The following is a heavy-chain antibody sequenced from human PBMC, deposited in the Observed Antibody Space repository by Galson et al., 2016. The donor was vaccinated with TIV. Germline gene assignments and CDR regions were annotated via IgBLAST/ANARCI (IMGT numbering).Heavy chain of an antibody. D-gene: IGHD6-13*01. CDR3: ARDRRLAAANNYYYYYYGIDV. CDR2: IFSDGGT. J-gene: IGHJ6*02. CDR1: QFTVSSNY. Sequence: SLRPSCAASQFTVSSNYMTWVRQAPGKGLEWVSIIFSDGGTYYADSVKGRFTISRDSSKNTLYLQMNSLKPEDTAVYYCARDRRLAAANNYYYYYYGIDVWGQGTTVTVSS. V-gene: IGHV3-66*02.